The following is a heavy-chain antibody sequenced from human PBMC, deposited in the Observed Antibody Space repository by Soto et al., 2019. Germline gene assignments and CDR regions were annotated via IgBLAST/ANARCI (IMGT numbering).Heavy chain of an antibody. CDR1: GGPISSYY. CDR3: ARDQRQFLEWPSRHYYYYGMDV. CDR2: IYTSGST. V-gene: IGHV4-4*07. J-gene: IGHJ6*02. Sequence: SENLSLTCTVSGGPISSYYWSWIRQPAGKGLEWIGRIYTSGSTNYNPSLKSRVTMSVDTSKNQFSLKLSSVTAADTAVYYCARDQRQFLEWPSRHYYYYGMDVWGQGTTVTVSS. D-gene: IGHD3-3*01.